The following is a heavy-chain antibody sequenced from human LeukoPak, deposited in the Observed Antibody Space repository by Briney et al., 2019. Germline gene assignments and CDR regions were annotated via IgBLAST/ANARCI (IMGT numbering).Heavy chain of an antibody. CDR1: GFTFDDYA. CDR2: ISWNSGSI. J-gene: IGHJ4*02. V-gene: IGHV3-9*01. Sequence: PGRSLRLSCAASGFTFDDYAMHWVRQAPGKGLEWVSGISWNSGSIGYADSVKGRFTISRDNAKNSLYLQMNSLRAEDTAVYYCACDVDTAMGKDYWGQGTLVTVSS. CDR3: ACDVDTAMGKDY. D-gene: IGHD5-18*01.